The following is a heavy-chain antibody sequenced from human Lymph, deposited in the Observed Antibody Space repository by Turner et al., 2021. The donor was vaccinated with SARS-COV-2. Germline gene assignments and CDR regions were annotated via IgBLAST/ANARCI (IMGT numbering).Heavy chain of an antibody. CDR1: GGSFSDYY. D-gene: IGHD6-19*01. J-gene: IGHJ6*02. Sequence: QVQLQQWGAGLLKPSETLSLTSAVDGGSFSDYYWSWIRQPPGTGLEWMGEIIHSGSTNYNPSLKSRVTISVDTSKNQCSLKLNSVTAADTAVYYCAGVVIAVAGTYPIQVYYYYGMDVWGQGTTVTVSS. CDR3: AGVVIAVAGTYPIQVYYYYGMDV. CDR2: IIHSGST. V-gene: IGHV4-34*12.